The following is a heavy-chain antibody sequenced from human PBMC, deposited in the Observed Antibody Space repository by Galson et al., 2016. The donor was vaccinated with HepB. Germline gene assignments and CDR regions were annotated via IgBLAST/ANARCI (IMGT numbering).Heavy chain of an antibody. D-gene: IGHD3-10*01. Sequence: SETLSLTCNVSGASIDSSNYWTWVRQAPGKGLEWIGEVYHFGTASVHPSLKSRVTLSVDKSKNYFSLTLTSVTAADTAVYFRARSCGNVACYPMYQYFGVDVWGQGITVTVSS. CDR2: VYHFGTA. CDR3: ARSCGNVACYPMYQYFGVDV. J-gene: IGHJ6*02. V-gene: IGHV4/OR15-8*03. CDR1: GASIDSSNY.